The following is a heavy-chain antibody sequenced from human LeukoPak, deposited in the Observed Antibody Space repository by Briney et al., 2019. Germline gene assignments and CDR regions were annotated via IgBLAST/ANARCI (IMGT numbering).Heavy chain of an antibody. D-gene: IGHD6-13*01. CDR1: GYTFTSYG. V-gene: IGHV1-18*01. Sequence: ASVTVSCKASGYTFTSYGISWVRQAPGQGLEWMGWISAYNGNTNYAQKLRGRVTMTTDTSTSTAYMELRSLRSDDTAVYYCARRERQQNYAFDIWGQGTMVTVSS. J-gene: IGHJ3*02. CDR3: ARRERQQNYAFDI. CDR2: ISAYNGNT.